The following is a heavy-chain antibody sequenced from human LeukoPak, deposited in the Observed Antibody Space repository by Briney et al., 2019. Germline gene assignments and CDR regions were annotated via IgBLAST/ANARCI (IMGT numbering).Heavy chain of an antibody. CDR2: ISAYNGNT. Sequence: ASVKVSCKASGYTFTSYAITWVRQAPGQGLEWMGWISAYNGNTNYAQNLQGRVTMTTDTSTSTASMELRSLRSDDTAVYYCARLIPQKWELPGKWFDPWGQGTLVTVSS. CDR3: ARLIPQKWELPGKWFDP. V-gene: IGHV1-18*01. J-gene: IGHJ5*02. CDR1: GYTFTSYA. D-gene: IGHD1-26*01.